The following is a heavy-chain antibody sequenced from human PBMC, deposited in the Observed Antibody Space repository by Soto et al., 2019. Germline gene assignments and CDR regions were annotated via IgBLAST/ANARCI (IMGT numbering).Heavy chain of an antibody. V-gene: IGHV4-61*01. CDR2: ISYSGTA. Sequence: QVQLQESGPGLVKTSETLSLTCTVSGGSVSSGPYHWNWVRQPPGKGLEWIGHISYSGTANDNPSLRGRVIMATDTSMNQFSLRRTSVTAADTAVYYCMRSHGAYWGQGALVTVSP. D-gene: IGHD2-8*01. J-gene: IGHJ4*02. CDR1: GGSVSSGPYH. CDR3: MRSHGAY.